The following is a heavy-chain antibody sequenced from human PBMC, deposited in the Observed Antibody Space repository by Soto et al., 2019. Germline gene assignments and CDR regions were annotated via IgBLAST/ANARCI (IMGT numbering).Heavy chain of an antibody. J-gene: IGHJ5*02. CDR3: ARDRVVVTPPAWFDP. V-gene: IGHV3-33*01. Sequence: LRLSCAASGFTFSSYGMHWVRQAPGKGLEWVAVIWYDGSNKYYADSVKGRFTISRDNSKNTLYLQMNSLRAEDTAVYYCARDRVVVTPPAWFDPWGQGTLVTVSS. D-gene: IGHD2-21*02. CDR2: IWYDGSNK. CDR1: GFTFSSYG.